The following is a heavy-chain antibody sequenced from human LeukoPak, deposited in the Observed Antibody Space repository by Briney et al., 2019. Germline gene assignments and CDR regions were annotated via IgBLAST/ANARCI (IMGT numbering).Heavy chain of an antibody. V-gene: IGHV3-48*01. J-gene: IGHJ4*02. CDR1: GFTFSSYS. CDR2: ISNSGSTK. D-gene: IGHD1-26*01. CDR3: AKEGFKWELPYFDY. Sequence: GGSLRLSCAASGFTFSSYSMTWVRQAPGKGLEWVSYISNSGSTKYYADSVKGRFTISRDNSKNTLYLQMNSLRAEDTAVYYCAKEGFKWELPYFDYWGQGTLVTVSS.